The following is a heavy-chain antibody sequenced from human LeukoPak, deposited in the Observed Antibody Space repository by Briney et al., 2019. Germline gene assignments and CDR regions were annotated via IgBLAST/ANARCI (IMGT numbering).Heavy chain of an antibody. V-gene: IGHV3-74*01. J-gene: IGHJ4*02. D-gene: IGHD1-26*01. CDR3: AGALVVGY. CDR1: GFTFSSYW. Sequence: PGGSLRLSCAASGFTFSSYWMYWVRQAPGKGLVFVSRINSDGSTTHYAGSVKGRFTISRDNAKNTLFLQMDSLRDEDTAVYYCAGALVVGYWGLGTLVTVSS. CDR2: INSDGSTT.